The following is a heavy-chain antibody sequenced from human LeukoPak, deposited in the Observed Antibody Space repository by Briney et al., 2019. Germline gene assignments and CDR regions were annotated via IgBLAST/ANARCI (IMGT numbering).Heavy chain of an antibody. D-gene: IGHD3-9*01. CDR3: ARAADILTGFFDY. J-gene: IGHJ4*02. Sequence: SQTLSLTCAVSGGSISSGGYSWSWIRQPPGKGLEWIGYIYHSGSTYYNPSLKSRVTISVDRSKNQFSLKLSSVTAADTAVYYCARAADILTGFFDYWGQGTLVTDSS. CDR1: GGSISSGGYS. V-gene: IGHV4-30-2*01. CDR2: IYHSGST.